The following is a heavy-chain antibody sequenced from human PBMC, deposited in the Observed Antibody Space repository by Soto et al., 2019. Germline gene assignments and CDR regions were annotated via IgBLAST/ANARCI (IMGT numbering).Heavy chain of an antibody. CDR1: GGSISSGGYY. V-gene: IGHV4-31*03. CDR2: IYYSGST. D-gene: IGHD4-17*01. J-gene: IGHJ5*02. Sequence: QVQLQESGPGLVKPSQTLSLTCTVSGGSISSGGYYCSWIRQHPGKGLEWIGYIYYSGSTYSNPSLKSRVTISVDTSKNQFSLKLSSVTAADTAVYYCARDGYGDYTGWFDPWGQGTLVTVSS. CDR3: ARDGYGDYTGWFDP.